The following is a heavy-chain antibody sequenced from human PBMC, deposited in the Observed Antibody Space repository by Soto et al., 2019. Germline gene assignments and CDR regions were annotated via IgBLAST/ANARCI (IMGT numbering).Heavy chain of an antibody. V-gene: IGHV3-74*01. Sequence: EVQLVESGGGLVQPGGSLRLSCAASGFTFSTYWMHWVRQVPGKGLVWVSHINGDGSSTSYADSVRGRFSISRDNAKNTVDLQMNSLRADDTAVYYCARGTGGVDPWGQGTLVTVSS. CDR3: ARGTGGVDP. J-gene: IGHJ5*02. CDR1: GFTFSTYW. CDR2: INGDGSST. D-gene: IGHD2-15*01.